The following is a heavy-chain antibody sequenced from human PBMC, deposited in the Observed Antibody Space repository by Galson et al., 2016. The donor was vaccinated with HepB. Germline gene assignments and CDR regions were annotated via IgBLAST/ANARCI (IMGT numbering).Heavy chain of an antibody. Sequence: SLRLSCAGSGFSFGSYSMIWVRQAPGKGLDWVAYITASSSSLYYADSVEGRFSISRDNSKNALYLQMNSLRADDTAVYHCAKGGTGSGSFWAGNWGQGILVTVSS. V-gene: IGHV3-48*01. CDR3: AKGGTGSGSFWAGN. D-gene: IGHD3-10*01. J-gene: IGHJ4*02. CDR2: ITASSSSL. CDR1: GFSFGSYS.